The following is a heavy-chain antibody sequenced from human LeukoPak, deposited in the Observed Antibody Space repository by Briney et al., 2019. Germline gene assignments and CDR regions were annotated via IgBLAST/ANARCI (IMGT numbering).Heavy chain of an antibody. CDR3: ARARRVVYSYGTTFDY. Sequence: SETLSLTCTVSGGSISSYYWSWIRQPPGKGLEWIGYIYYSGSTNYNPSLKSRVTISVDTSKNQFSLKLSSVTAADTAVYYCARARRVVYSYGTTFDYWGQGTLVTVSS. V-gene: IGHV4-59*01. D-gene: IGHD5-18*01. CDR1: GGSISSYY. CDR2: IYYSGST. J-gene: IGHJ4*02.